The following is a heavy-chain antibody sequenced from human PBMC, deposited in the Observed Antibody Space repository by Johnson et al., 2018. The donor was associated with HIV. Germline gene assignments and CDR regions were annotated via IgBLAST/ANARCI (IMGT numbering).Heavy chain of an antibody. D-gene: IGHD6-6*01. CDR3: ARPSSIASLYDEFDI. V-gene: IGHV3-11*04. J-gene: IGHJ3*02. CDR1: GFTFNDYY. CDR2: ISSSGSNK. Sequence: QVQLVESGGGVVQPGRSLRLSCAASGFTFNDYYISWIRQAPGKGLECVSYISSSGSNKYYADSMRGRFTISRDNSKNTLYLQMNSLRVEDTAVYYCARPSSIASLYDEFDIWGQGTMVTVSS.